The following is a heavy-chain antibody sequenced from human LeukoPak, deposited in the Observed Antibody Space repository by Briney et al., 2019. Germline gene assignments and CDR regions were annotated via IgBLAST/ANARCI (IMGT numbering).Heavy chain of an antibody. CDR2: ISYDGSNK. D-gene: IGHD3-3*01. V-gene: IGHV3-30-3*01. J-gene: IGHJ4*02. CDR3: ASPVLRFLEWYLDY. Sequence: GGSLRLSCAASGFTFSSYAMHWVRQAPGKGLEWVAVISYDGSNKYYADSVKGRFTISRDNSKNTLYLQMNSLRAEDTAVYYCASPVLRFLEWYLDYWGQGTLVTVSS. CDR1: GFTFSSYA.